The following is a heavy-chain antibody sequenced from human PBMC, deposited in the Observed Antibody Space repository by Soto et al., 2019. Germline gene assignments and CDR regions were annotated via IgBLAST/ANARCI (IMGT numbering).Heavy chain of an antibody. CDR2: IIPIFGTA. CDR1: GGTFSSYA. V-gene: IGHV1-69*13. D-gene: IGHD3-9*01. J-gene: IGHJ6*02. Sequence: GASVKVSCKASGGTFSSYAISWVRQAPGQGLEWMGGIIPIFGTANYAQKFQGRVTITADESTSTAYMELSSLRSEDTAVYYCARSPTYYDILTGYSTGYYYYGMDVWGQGTTVTVS. CDR3: ARSPTYYDILTGYSTGYYYYGMDV.